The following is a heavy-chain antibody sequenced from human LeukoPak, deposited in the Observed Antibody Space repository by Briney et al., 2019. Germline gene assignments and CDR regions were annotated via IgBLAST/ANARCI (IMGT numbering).Heavy chain of an antibody. J-gene: IGHJ6*03. CDR2: ISWNSGSI. D-gene: IGHD4-17*01. Sequence: SLRLSCATSGFTFSSHWMHWVRQAPGKGLEWVSGISWNSGSIGYADSVKGRFTISRDNAKNSLYLQMNSLRAEDTAVYYCATDRMGYGDFIYYYYYIDVWGKGTTVTISS. CDR3: ATDRMGYGDFIYYYYYIDV. CDR1: GFTFSSHW. V-gene: IGHV3-9*01.